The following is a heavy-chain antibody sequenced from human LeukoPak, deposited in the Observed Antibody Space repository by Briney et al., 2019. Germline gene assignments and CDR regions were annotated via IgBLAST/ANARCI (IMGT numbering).Heavy chain of an antibody. D-gene: IGHD3-22*01. CDR3: ARAVPTWNYYDSSGYYDY. J-gene: IGHJ4*02. Sequence: KPSETLSLTCAVYGGPFSGYYWSWLRPPPGKGLEGIGEINHSGSNNYNPPLKSRFTISVDTSKNQFSLKLSSVTAADTAVYYCARAVPTWNYYDSSGYYDYWGQGTLVTVSS. CDR2: INHSGSN. CDR1: GGPFSGYY. V-gene: IGHV4-34*01.